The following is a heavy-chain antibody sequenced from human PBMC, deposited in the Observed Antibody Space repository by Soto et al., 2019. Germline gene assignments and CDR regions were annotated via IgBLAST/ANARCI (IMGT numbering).Heavy chain of an antibody. Sequence: GGSLRLSCAASGFTVSSNYMSWVRQAPGKGLEWVSVIYSGGSTYYADSVKGRFTISRGNSKNTLYLQMNSLRAEDTAVYYCARDLVTGTTYLVDYYYMDVWGKGTTVTVSS. CDR2: IYSGGST. J-gene: IGHJ6*03. D-gene: IGHD1-7*01. CDR1: GFTVSSNY. V-gene: IGHV3-66*01. CDR3: ARDLVTGTTYLVDYYYMDV.